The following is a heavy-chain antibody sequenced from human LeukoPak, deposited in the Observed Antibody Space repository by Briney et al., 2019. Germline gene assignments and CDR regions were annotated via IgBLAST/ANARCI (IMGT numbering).Heavy chain of an antibody. CDR2: ISSSSSYI. D-gene: IGHD6-13*01. V-gene: IGHV3-21*01. CDR3: AREHFIAAAAVDY. CDR1: GFTFSSYS. Sequence: GGSLRLSCAASGFTFSSYSMTWVRQAPGNGLEWVSSISSSSSYIYYADSVKGRFTISRDNAKNSLYLQMNSLRAEDTAVYYCAREHFIAAAAVDYWGQGTLVTVSS. J-gene: IGHJ4*02.